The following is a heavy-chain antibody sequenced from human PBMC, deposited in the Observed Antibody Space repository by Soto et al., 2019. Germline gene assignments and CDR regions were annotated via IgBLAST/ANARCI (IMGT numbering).Heavy chain of an antibody. CDR3: AKNWVLSRHFDY. D-gene: IGHD7-27*01. J-gene: IGHJ4*02. Sequence: PGESLKISCAASGFTFSSYAMSWVRQAPGKGLEWVSAISGSGGSTYYADSVKGRFTISRDNSKNTLYLQMNSLRAEDTAVYYCAKNWVLSRHFDYWGQGTLVTVSS. CDR1: GFTFSSYA. CDR2: ISGSGGST. V-gene: IGHV3-23*01.